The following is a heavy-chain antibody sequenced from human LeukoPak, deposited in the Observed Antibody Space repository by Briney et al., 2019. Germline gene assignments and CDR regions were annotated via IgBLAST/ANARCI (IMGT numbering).Heavy chain of an antibody. CDR1: GFTFSSYE. CDR2: ISSSGSTI. V-gene: IGHV3-48*03. CDR3: AKVGYYYYMDV. J-gene: IGHJ6*03. Sequence: GGSLRLSCAASGFTFSSYEMNWVRQAAGKGLEWVSYISSSGSTIYYADSVQGRFTISRDNSKNTLYLQMNNLRAEDTAVYYCAKVGYYYYMDVWGKGTTVTVSS.